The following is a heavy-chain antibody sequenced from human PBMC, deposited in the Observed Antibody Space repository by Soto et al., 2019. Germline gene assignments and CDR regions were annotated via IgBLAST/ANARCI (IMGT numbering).Heavy chain of an antibody. J-gene: IGHJ4*02. V-gene: IGHV3-48*02. D-gene: IGHD5-18*01. CDR3: ARDDDSAMALNFDY. CDR1: GFTFDSYS. CDR2: IDSSSSNK. Sequence: EVQLVESGGGLVQPGGSLRLSCAASGFTFDSYSMNWVRQAPGKGLEWVSYIDSSSSNKNYADSVKGRFTISRDNAKNALYLHMSSPRDEDTAVYYCARDDDSAMALNFDYWGQGTLVTVSS.